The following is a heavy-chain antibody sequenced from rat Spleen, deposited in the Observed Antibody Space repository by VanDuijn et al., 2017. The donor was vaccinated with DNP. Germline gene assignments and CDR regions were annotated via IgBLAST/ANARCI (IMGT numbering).Heavy chain of an antibody. Sequence: EVQLQESGPGLVKPSQSLSLTYSVTGYSISTSYWGWIRKFPGNKMEWIGHISYSGTTSYHPSLKSRISITRDTSKNQFFLQLSSVTTEDTATYYCARWNIGTSTLDYWGQGVMVTVSS. V-gene: IGHV3-1*01. CDR2: ISYSGTT. CDR3: ARWNIGTSTLDY. J-gene: IGHJ2*01. D-gene: IGHD1-5*01. CDR1: GYSISTSY.